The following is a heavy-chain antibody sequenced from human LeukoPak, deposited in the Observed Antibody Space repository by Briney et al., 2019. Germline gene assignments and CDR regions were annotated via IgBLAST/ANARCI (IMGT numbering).Heavy chain of an antibody. J-gene: IGHJ4*02. D-gene: IGHD3-22*01. Sequence: PGGSLRLSCAASGFTFSSYEMNWVRQAPGKGLEWVSYISSSGSTIYYADSVKGRFTISRDNAKNPLYLQMNSLRAEDTAVYYCARDGGDTYYYDSSGYFNYWGQGTLVTVSS. CDR2: ISSSGSTI. V-gene: IGHV3-48*03. CDR3: ARDGGDTYYYDSSGYFNY. CDR1: GFTFSSYE.